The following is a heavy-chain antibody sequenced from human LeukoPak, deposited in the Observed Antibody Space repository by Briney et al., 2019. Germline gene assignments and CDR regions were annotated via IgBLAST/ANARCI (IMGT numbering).Heavy chain of an antibody. CDR3: AREHQLLPFDY. CDR2: ISAYNGNT. CDR1: GYTFTSYG. D-gene: IGHD2-15*01. V-gene: IGHV1-18*03. J-gene: IGHJ4*02. Sequence: ASVKVCCKASGYTFTSYGISWVRQAPGQGLEWMGWISAYNGNTNYAQKLQGRVTMTTDTSTSTAYMELRSLRSDDMAVYYSAREHQLLPFDYWGQGTLVTVSS.